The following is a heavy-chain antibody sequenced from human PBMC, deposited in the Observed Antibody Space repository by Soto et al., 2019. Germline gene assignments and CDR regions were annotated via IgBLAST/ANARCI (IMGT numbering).Heavy chain of an antibody. CDR3: ARCYCSVGSCYTCWHFDL. Sequence: QVQLVQSGAEVKKPGASVRVSCKASGYTFTNYGISWVRQAPGQGLEWMGWVGPYNGNTDHAQNFQGRVTMTTDTSKNTAYMELGSLRSDVTALYYCARCYCSVGSCYTCWHFDLWGRGTLVTVSS. CDR2: VGPYNGNT. J-gene: IGHJ2*01. D-gene: IGHD2-15*01. CDR1: GYTFTNYG. V-gene: IGHV1-18*04.